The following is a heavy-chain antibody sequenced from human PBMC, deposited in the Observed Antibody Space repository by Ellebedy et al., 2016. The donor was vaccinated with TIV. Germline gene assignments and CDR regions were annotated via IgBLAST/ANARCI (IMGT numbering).Heavy chain of an antibody. CDR1: GGSISSSTYY. V-gene: IGHV4-39*07. Sequence: MPSETLSLTCTVSGGSISSSTYYWGWLRQPPGKGLEWIGSIYYTGSTYYNPSLRSRLTISLEMSKNQFSLKLSSVTAADTAVYYCARLERIHGCFDPWGQGTLVTVSS. CDR3: ARLERIHGCFDP. D-gene: IGHD2/OR15-2a*01. CDR2: IYYTGST. J-gene: IGHJ5*02.